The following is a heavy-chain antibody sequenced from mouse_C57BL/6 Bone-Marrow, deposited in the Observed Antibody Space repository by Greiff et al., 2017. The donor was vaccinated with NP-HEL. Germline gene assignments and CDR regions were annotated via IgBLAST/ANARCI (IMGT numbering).Heavy chain of an antibody. J-gene: IGHJ4*01. V-gene: IGHV14-4*01. Sequence: VQLQQSGAELVRPGASVKLSCTVSGFNIKDDYMHWVKQRPEQGLEWIGWIDPENGDTEYASKFQGKATITADTSSNTAHLQLSSLTSEDTAVYYCTTGGSSPYAMDYWGQGTSVTVSS. D-gene: IGHD1-1*01. CDR2: IDPENGDT. CDR3: TTGGSSPYAMDY. CDR1: GFNIKDDY.